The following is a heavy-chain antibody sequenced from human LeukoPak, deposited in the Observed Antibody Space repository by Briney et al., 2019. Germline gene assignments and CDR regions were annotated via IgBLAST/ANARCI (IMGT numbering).Heavy chain of an antibody. Sequence: GGSLRLSCAASGFTFDDYAMHWVRQAPGKGLEWVSSISSITSDIYYADSVKGRFTISRDNAKNSLYLQMNSLRTEDTAVYYCARKLPNQYRSGGTCYLDYWGQGTLVTVSS. CDR2: ISSITSDI. J-gene: IGHJ4*02. V-gene: IGHV3-21*01. D-gene: IGHD2-15*01. CDR1: GFTFDDYA. CDR3: ARKLPNQYRSGGTCYLDY.